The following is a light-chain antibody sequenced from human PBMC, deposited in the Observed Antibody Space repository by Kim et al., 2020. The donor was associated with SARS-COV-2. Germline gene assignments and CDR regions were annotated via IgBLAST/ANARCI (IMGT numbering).Light chain of an antibody. V-gene: IGKV3-20*01. CDR1: QSVSSSS. J-gene: IGKJ1*01. CDR2: GAS. CDR3: QQYGSSPGT. Sequence: SPGERAPRSCRASQSVSSSSLAWYQQKPGQAPRLLIYGASSRATGIPDRFSGSGSGTDFTLTISRLEPEDFAVYYCQQYGSSPGTFGQGTKVDIK.